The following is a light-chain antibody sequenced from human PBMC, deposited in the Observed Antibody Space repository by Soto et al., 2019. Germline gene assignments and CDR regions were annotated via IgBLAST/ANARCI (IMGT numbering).Light chain of an antibody. CDR1: Q. CDR3: QHRSNWPSWT. CDR2: DAS. Sequence: EIVLTQSPGTLSLSPGERATLSCRASQIAWYQQKPGQAPRLLIFDASKRATGIPARFSGSGSGTDFTLTISSLETEDLAVYYCQHRSNWPSWTFGAGTKVDIK. J-gene: IGKJ1*01. V-gene: IGKV3-11*01.